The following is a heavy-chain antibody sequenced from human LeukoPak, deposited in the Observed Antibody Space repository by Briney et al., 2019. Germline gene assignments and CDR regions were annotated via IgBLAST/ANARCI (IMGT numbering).Heavy chain of an antibody. V-gene: IGHV1-8*01. CDR2: MNPNSGNT. D-gene: IGHD3-10*01. J-gene: IGHJ5*02. Sequence: GASVKVSCKASGYAFTSYGITWVRQATGQGLEWMGWMNPNSGNTGYAQKFQGRVTMTRNTSISTAYMELSSLRSEDTAVYYCARAGRITMVRGKTNWFDPWGQGTLVTVSS. CDR3: ARAGRITMVRGKTNWFDP. CDR1: GYAFTSYG.